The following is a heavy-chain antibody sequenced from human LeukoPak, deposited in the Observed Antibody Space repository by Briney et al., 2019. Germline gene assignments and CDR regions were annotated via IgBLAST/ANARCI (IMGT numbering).Heavy chain of an antibody. Sequence: SQTLSLTCTVSGGSISSGGYYWSWIRQHPGKGLEWIGYIYYSGSTYYNPSLKSRVTISVDTSKNQFSLKLSSVTAADTAVYYCARDWGGGGSFGYWGQGTLVTVSS. J-gene: IGHJ4*02. CDR3: ARDWGGGGSFGY. CDR2: IYYSGST. D-gene: IGHD3-10*01. CDR1: GGSISSGGYY. V-gene: IGHV4-31*03.